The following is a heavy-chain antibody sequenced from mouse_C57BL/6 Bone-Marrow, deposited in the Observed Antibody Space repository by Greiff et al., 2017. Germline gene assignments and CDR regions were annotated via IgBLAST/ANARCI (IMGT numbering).Heavy chain of an antibody. J-gene: IGHJ1*03. CDR3: ARLSYDYEDFDV. D-gene: IGHD2-4*01. Sequence: DVMLVESGGGLVQPGESLILSCESNEYEFPSPDMSWVRKTPEKRLEFVAAFNSDGGSPYYPDTLERRFIISRDNSKKTLYLQMSSLRSEDRALYYCARLSYDYEDFDVWGTGTTVTVSS. CDR2: FNSDGGSP. V-gene: IGHV5-2*01. CDR1: EYEFPSPD.